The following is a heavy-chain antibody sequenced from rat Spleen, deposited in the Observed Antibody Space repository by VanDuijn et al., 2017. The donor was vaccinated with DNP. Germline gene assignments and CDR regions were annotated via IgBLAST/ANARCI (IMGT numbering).Heavy chain of an antibody. J-gene: IGHJ4*01. CDR3: TKDLQWYAMDA. CDR2: INPDGAST. D-gene: IGHD1-1*01. CDR1: GFTFNTYW. Sequence: EVQLLESGGGLVQPGRSMKLSCAASGFTFNTYWMFWVRQAPGKGLEWVAYINPDGASTYYIDTVKGRFTNSRDNAQNTVYLQMDSLRSEDTANYYCTKDLQWYAMDAWGQGTSVTVSA. V-gene: IGHV5-58*01.